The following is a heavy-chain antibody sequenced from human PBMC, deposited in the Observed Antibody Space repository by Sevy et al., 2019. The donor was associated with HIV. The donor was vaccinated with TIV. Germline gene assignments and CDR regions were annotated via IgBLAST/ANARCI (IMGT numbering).Heavy chain of an antibody. J-gene: IGHJ4*02. CDR3: TRGLATADTPEYYFDY. V-gene: IGHV3-49*03. CDR2: ITRNSYEAYGGTT. Sequence: GGSLRLSCTTSGFTFDDYAMTWFRQPPGKGLEWVAFITRNSYEAYGGTTDYAASVKGRFIISRDDSKSIAYLQMNSLKTADTAFYYCTRGLATADTPEYYFDYWGQGPLVTVSS. CDR1: GFTFDDYA. D-gene: IGHD5-12*01.